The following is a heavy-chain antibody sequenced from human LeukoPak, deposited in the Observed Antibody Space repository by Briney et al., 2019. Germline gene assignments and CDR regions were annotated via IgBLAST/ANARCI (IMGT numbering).Heavy chain of an antibody. CDR2: IYYTGTT. CDR1: GGSISTYY. CDR3: ARHRGSDL. V-gene: IGHV4-59*08. Sequence: SETLSLTCTVSGGSISTYYWNWIRQPPGQGLEWIGYIYYTGTTNYNPSLKSRVTISLDTSKNQFSLKLSSVTAADTAVYYCARHRGSDLWGQGTMVTVSS. J-gene: IGHJ3*01. D-gene: IGHD3-10*01.